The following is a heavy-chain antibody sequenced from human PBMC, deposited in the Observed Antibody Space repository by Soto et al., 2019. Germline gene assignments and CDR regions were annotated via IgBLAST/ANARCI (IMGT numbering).Heavy chain of an antibody. CDR3: ARTYYYDSSGLSLFDY. V-gene: IGHV6-1*01. CDR1: GDSVSSNSAA. CDR2: TYYRSKWYN. Sequence: SQTLSLTCAIAGDSVSSNSAAWNWIRQSPSRGLEWLGRTYYRSKWYNDYAVSVKSRITINPDTSKNQFSLRLNSVTPEDTAVYYCARTYYYDSSGLSLFDYWGQGTLVTVSS. D-gene: IGHD3-22*01. J-gene: IGHJ4*02.